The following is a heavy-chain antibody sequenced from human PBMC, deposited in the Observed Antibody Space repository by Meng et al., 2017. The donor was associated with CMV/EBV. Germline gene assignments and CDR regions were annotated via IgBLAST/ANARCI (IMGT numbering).Heavy chain of an antibody. Sequence: VTLQESGPGLVKPSETRARTCTGSCGSISSYYWSWIRQPPGKGLEWIGYIYYSGSTNYNPSLKSRVTISVDTSKNQFSLKLSSVTAADTAVYYCARARGKTPFTDYWGQGTLVTVSS. V-gene: IGHV4-59*01. J-gene: IGHJ4*02. D-gene: IGHD4-23*01. CDR2: IYYSGST. CDR3: ARARGKTPFTDY. CDR1: CGSISSYY.